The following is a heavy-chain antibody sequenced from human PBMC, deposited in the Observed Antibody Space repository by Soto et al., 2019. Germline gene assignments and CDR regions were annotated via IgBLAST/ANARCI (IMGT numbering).Heavy chain of an antibody. Sequence: SVKVSCKASGGTFSSHSINWVRQAPGQGLEWMGGIVTLFGTADYAQNFQGRVTITADQSTSTVYMDLSSLRSDDTAVYYCAREVGYGDFSAALLDWGQGTLVTVSS. V-gene: IGHV1-69*13. CDR3: AREVGYGDFSAALLD. CDR2: IVTLFGTA. J-gene: IGHJ4*02. D-gene: IGHD4-17*01. CDR1: GGTFSSHS.